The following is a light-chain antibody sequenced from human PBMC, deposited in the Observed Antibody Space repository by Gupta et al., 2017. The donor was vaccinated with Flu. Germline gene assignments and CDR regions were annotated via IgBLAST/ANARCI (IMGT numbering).Light chain of an antibody. V-gene: IGKV3-11*01. Sequence: EIVLTQSHGTLSLSPGERATLSCRASQSAGSYLAWYQQRPGQAPRLLIFDASNRATATPGRFSGSGSETDFTLTISSLEPEDFAIYFCQHRNSFGQGTRLEIK. CDR2: DAS. CDR3: QHRNS. J-gene: IGKJ5*01. CDR1: QSAGSY.